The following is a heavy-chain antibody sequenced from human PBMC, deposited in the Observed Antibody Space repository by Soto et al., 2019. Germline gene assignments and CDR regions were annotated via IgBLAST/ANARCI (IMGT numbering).Heavy chain of an antibody. J-gene: IGHJ4*02. CDR2: IYYSGST. Sequence: SETLSLTCTVSGGSISSYYWSWIRQPPGKGLEWIGYIYYSGSTNYNPSLKSRVTISVDTSKNQFSLKLSSVTAADTAVYFCATGRYYYGSEFWGQGTLVTVSS. D-gene: IGHD3-10*01. CDR1: GGSISSYY. V-gene: IGHV4-59*01. CDR3: ATGRYYYGSEF.